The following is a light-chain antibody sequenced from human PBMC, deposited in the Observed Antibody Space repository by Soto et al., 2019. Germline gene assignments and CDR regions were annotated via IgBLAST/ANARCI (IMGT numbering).Light chain of an antibody. J-gene: IGKJ1*01. CDR1: QSVSSN. CDR2: GAS. V-gene: IGKV3-15*01. Sequence: EIVMTQSPATLSVSPGERATLSCRASQSVSSNLAWYQQKPGQAPRLLIYGASTRATGIPARFSGSGSGTEFTLTHNILQSEDFAVYYCQQYNNWPPWTFGQGTKVEIK. CDR3: QQYNNWPPWT.